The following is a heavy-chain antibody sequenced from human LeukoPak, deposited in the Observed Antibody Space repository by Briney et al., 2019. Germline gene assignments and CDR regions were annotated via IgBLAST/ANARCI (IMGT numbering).Heavy chain of an antibody. CDR2: INHSGST. J-gene: IGHJ4*02. CDR3: ARLYCSSTSCYVDY. CDR1: GGSFSGYY. Sequence: SETLSLTCAVYGGSFSGYYWSWIRQPPGKGLEWIGEINHSGSTNYNPSLKSRVTISVDTSKNQFSLKLSSVTAADTAVYYCARLYCSSTSCYVDYWGQGTLVTVSS. D-gene: IGHD2-2*01. V-gene: IGHV4-34*01.